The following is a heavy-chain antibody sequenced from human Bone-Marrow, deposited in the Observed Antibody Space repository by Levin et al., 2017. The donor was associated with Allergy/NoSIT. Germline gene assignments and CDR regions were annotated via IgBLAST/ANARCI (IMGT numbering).Heavy chain of an antibody. V-gene: IGHV3-30*18. CDR3: AKGAYGMDV. CDR1: GFIFRSYG. J-gene: IGHJ6*02. CDR2: ISYDGNNI. Sequence: SCTASGFIFRSYGMHWVRQRPGKGLEWVSFISYDGNNIKYSDSVKGRFTISRDNSKDTLDLQMRSLRPEDTAVYYCAKGAYGMDVWGQGTTVSVS.